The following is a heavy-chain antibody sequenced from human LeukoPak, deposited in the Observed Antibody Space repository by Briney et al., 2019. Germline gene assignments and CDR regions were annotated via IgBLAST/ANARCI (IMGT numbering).Heavy chain of an antibody. CDR2: IKQDGSEK. D-gene: IGHD4-17*01. J-gene: IGHJ4*02. V-gene: IGHV3-7*01. CDR1: GFTFSSYW. Sequence: GGSLRLSCAASGFTFSSYWMSWVRQAPGKGLEWVANIKQDGSEKYYVDSVKGRFTISRDNAKNSLYLQMNSLRADDTAVYYCASCLVDYGYNYWGQGTLVTVSS. CDR3: ASCLVDYGYNY.